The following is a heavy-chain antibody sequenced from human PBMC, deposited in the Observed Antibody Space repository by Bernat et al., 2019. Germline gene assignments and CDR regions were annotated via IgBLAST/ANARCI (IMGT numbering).Heavy chain of an antibody. CDR1: GDSVNSGSCY. CDR3: ARDNGIVGAAWYFDL. CDR2: VSYRGST. Sequence: QVQLQESGPGLVKPSETLSLTCTVSGDSVNSGSCYWSWIRQPPGKGLEWIGYVSYRGSTNYNPSLRNRVTISADTSKNQFSLKLSSVTAADTAVYYCARDNGIVGAAWYFDLWGRGTLVSVSS. V-gene: IGHV4-61*01. D-gene: IGHD1-26*01. J-gene: IGHJ2*01.